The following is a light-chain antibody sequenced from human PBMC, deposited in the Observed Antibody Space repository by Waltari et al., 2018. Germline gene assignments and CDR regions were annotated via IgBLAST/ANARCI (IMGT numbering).Light chain of an antibody. CDR1: ENVNNY. V-gene: IGKV1-39*01. J-gene: IGKJ2*03. CDR3: QHGYGSPYS. Sequence: DLQMTQSPYSLSASVGDRVTITCRASENVNNYLNWYQQKPGNAPKLLIYKTSTLQSGVPSRFSGSGSGTDYTFTISSLQSEDVATYYCQHGYGSPYSFGQGTKVEIK. CDR2: KTS.